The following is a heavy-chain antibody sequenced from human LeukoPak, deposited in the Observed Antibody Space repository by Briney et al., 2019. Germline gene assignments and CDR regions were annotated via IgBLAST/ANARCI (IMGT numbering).Heavy chain of an antibody. Sequence: PGGSLRLSCAASGFTFSSYAMSWVRQAPGKGLEWVSAISGSGGSTYYADSVKGRFTISRDNSKNTLYRQMNSLRAEDTAVYYCAKRGLVIYWYFDLWGRGTLVTVSS. CDR1: GFTFSSYA. V-gene: IGHV3-23*01. J-gene: IGHJ2*01. CDR2: ISGSGGST. D-gene: IGHD2-21*01. CDR3: AKRGLVIYWYFDL.